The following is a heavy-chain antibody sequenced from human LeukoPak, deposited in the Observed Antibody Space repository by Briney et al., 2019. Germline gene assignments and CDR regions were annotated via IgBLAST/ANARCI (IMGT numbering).Heavy chain of an antibody. CDR3: AREVVVPAATSYYYYAMDV. Sequence: GGSLRLSCAASGFTFSSYNMNWVRQAPGKGLEWVSYISSSSSTIKYADSVKGRFTISGDNAKNSLYLQMNSLRDEDTAVYYCAREVVVPAATSYYYYAMDVWGQGTTVTVSS. CDR2: ISSSSSTI. D-gene: IGHD2-2*01. CDR1: GFTFSSYN. V-gene: IGHV3-48*02. J-gene: IGHJ6*02.